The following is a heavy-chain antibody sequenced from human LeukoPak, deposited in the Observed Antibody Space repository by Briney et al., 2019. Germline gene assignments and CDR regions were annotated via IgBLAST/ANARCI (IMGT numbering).Heavy chain of an antibody. CDR3: AKESSGSPEFDY. CDR2: ISGGGST. V-gene: IGHV3-23*01. CDR1: GFTFSSYA. D-gene: IGHD3-10*01. J-gene: IGHJ4*02. Sequence: GGSLRLSCAASGFTFSSYAMSWVRQAPGKGLEWVSAISGGGSTYYADSVKGRFTISRDNSKNTLYLQMSSLRGEDTAVYYCAKESSGSPEFDYWGQGTLVTVSS.